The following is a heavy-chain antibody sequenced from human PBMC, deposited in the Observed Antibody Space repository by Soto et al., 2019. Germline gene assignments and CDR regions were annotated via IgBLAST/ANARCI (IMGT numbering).Heavy chain of an antibody. Sequence: SLRLSCTASGFTFSSYAMSWVRQAPGKGLEWVSTISDSGGYTYYADSVKGRFTISRDNSKNTLFLQMNSLRAEDTAVYYCANGYCSGGSCSPPDKRNWFDPWGQGTLVTVSS. CDR1: GFTFSSYA. D-gene: IGHD2-15*01. CDR2: ISDSGGYT. V-gene: IGHV3-23*01. J-gene: IGHJ5*02. CDR3: ANGYCSGGSCSPPDKRNWFDP.